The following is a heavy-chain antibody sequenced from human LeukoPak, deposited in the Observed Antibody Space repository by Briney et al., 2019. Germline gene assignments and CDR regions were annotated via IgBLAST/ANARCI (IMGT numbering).Heavy chain of an antibody. V-gene: IGHV3-23*01. D-gene: IGHD1-14*01. CDR2: ISGSGDTT. Sequence: RLSCXASGFTFXXXXXXWVRXAXGXGLXWVXXISGSGDTTNYADSVKGRFTISRDNSKNTLYLEMNSLRAEDTAVYYCARDQGEPXXVRWFDPWGQGTLVTVSS. CDR3: ARDQGEPXXVRWFDP. CDR1: GFTFXXXX. J-gene: IGHJ5*02.